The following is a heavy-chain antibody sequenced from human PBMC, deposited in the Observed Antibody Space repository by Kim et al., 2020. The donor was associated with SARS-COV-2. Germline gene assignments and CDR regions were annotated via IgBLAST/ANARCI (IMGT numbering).Heavy chain of an antibody. D-gene: IGHD2-21*01. J-gene: IGHJ4*02. Sequence: EAYYVDSVKGRFTFSRDNAKNSLYLQMNSLRVEDTAVYYCARYSEQFFDFWGQGTLVTVAS. CDR2: EA. V-gene: IGHV3-7*03. CDR3: ARYSEQFFDF.